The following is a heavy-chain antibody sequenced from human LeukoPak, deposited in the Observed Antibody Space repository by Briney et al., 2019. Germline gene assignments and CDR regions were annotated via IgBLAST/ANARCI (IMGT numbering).Heavy chain of an antibody. J-gene: IGHJ3*02. CDR1: GFTFSSYS. Sequence: GGSLRLSCAASGFTFSSYSMNWVRQAPGKGLERVSSISSSSSSIRYADSVKGRYTISRDNAKNSLYLQMNTLRAEDAAVYYCARVGSVGAFDIWGHGTMVTVSS. CDR3: ARVGSVGAFDI. V-gene: IGHV3-21*01. CDR2: ISSSSSSI. D-gene: IGHD1-26*01.